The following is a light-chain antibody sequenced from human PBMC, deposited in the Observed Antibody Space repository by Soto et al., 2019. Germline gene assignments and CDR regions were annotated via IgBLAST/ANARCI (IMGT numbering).Light chain of an antibody. CDR1: NIGSKS. CDR3: QVRDSSNDQLV. Sequence: SYELTQPPSVSVPPGQTARMTCEGRNIGSKSVHWYQLRPGQAPVVVVYDDTDRPSGIPERFSGSNSGNTATLTITRVEAGDGADYYCQVRDSSNDQLVFGGGTKLTV. V-gene: IGLV3-21*02. J-gene: IGLJ3*02. CDR2: DDT.